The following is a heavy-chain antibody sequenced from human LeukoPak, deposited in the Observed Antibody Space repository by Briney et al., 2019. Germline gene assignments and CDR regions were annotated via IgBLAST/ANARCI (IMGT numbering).Heavy chain of an antibody. CDR3: AKLAGASDV. J-gene: IGHJ1*01. CDR1: GFTFSDYY. V-gene: IGHV3-11*01. Sequence: GGSLRLSCAASGFTFSDYYMSWIRQAPGKGLEWVSYISSSGSTIYYADSVKGRFTVSRDNSKNTLFLQMNSLRAEDTAIYYCAKLAGASDVWGQGTLVTVSS. CDR2: ISSSGSTI. D-gene: IGHD1-26*01.